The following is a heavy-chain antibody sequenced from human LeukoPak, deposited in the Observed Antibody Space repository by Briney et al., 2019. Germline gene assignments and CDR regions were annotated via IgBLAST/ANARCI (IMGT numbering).Heavy chain of an antibody. CDR2: INPSDGST. V-gene: IGHV1-46*01. J-gene: IGHJ4*02. D-gene: IGHD2-2*01. Sequence: ASAKVSCKASGYTFTSYYMHWVRQAPGQGLEWMGKINPSDGSTRYAQKFQGRVTITADKSTSTAYMDLSSLRSEDTAVYYCASGTTDIVVVPATLRNHYFDYWGQGTLVTVSS. CDR3: ASGTTDIVVVPATLRNHYFDY. CDR1: GYTFTSYY.